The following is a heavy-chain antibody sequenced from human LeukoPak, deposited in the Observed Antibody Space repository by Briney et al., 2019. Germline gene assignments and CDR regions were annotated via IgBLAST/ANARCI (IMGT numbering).Heavy chain of an antibody. D-gene: IGHD6-13*01. CDR1: GGSIRSYY. CDR3: ARHPSSWYPDY. CDR2: IHYTGST. V-gene: IGHV4-59*08. Sequence: SETLSLTCTVSGGSIRSYYWSWIRQPPGKGLEWIGYIHYTGSTNYNPSLKSRVTISVDTSKNQFSLQLSSVTATDTAVYFCARHPSSWYPDYWGQGTLVTVSS. J-gene: IGHJ4*02.